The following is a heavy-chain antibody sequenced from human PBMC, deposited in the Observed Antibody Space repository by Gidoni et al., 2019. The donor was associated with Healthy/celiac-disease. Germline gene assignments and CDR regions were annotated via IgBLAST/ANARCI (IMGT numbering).Heavy chain of an antibody. J-gene: IGHJ5*02. D-gene: IGHD4-4*01. CDR3: ARDIGIDGYNNGGWFDP. CDR2: IIPIFGTA. Sequence: QVQLVQSGAEVKKPGSSVQVSCQASGGPFRSYAISWVRQAPGQGLEWMGGIIPIFGTANYAQKFQGRVTITADESTSTAYMELSSLRSEDTAVYYCARDIGIDGYNNGGWFDPWGQGTLVTVSS. V-gene: IGHV1-69*01. CDR1: GGPFRSYA.